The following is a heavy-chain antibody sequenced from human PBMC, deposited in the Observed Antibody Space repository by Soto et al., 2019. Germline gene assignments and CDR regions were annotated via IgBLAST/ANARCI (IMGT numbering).Heavy chain of an antibody. V-gene: IGHV1-69*13. D-gene: IGHD3-3*01. CDR3: ARFPDYDFWSGFDENENWFDP. CDR1: GGTFSSYA. J-gene: IGHJ5*02. Sequence: SVKVSCKASGGTFSSYAISWVRQAPGRGLEWMGGIIPIFGTANYAQKFQGRVTITADESTSTAYMELSSLRSEDTAVYYCARFPDYDFWSGFDENENWFDPWGQGTLVTVSS. CDR2: IIPIFGTA.